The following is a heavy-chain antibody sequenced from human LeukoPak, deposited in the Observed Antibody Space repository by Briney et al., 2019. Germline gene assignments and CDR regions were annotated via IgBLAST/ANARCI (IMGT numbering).Heavy chain of an antibody. V-gene: IGHV3-21*01. Sequence: PGGSLRLSCAASGFTFSSYSMNWVRQAPGKGLEWVSSISSSSSYIYYADSVKGRFTISRDNAKNSLYLQMNSLGAEDTAVYYCARDLGHMRSPPLDYWGQGTLVTVSS. CDR3: ARDLGHMRSPPLDY. CDR1: GFTFSSYS. CDR2: ISSSSSYI. J-gene: IGHJ4*02. D-gene: IGHD3-16*01.